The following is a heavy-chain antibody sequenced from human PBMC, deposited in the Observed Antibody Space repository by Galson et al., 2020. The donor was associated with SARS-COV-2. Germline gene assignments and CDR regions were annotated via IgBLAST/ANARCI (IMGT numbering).Heavy chain of an antibody. D-gene: IGHD3-9*01. V-gene: IGHV4-30-2*01. CDR2: MFHSGST. J-gene: IGHJ4*02. CDR3: ARGGRYNILTGYDTPLDY. CDR1: GGSISSGDYS. Sequence: SETLSLTCAVSGGSISSGDYSWSWIRQPPGEGLEWIGYMFHSGSTYYNPSLKSRVTISVDSSKNQFSLKLRSVTAADTAMYYCARGGRYNILTGYDTPLDYWGQGTLVTVSS.